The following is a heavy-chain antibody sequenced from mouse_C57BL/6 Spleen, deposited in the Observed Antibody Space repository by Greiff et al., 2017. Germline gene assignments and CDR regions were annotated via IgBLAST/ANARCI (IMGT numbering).Heavy chain of an antibody. CDR3: ARWLLYYAMDY. CDR1: GYTFTSYW. Sequence: QVQLQQPGAELVKPGASVKLSCKASGYTFTSYWMHWVKQRPGQGLEWIGMIHPNSGSTNYNEKFKSKATLTVDKSSSTAYMQLSSLTSEDSAVYYCARWLLYYAMDYWGQGTSVTVSS. V-gene: IGHV1-64*01. CDR2: IHPNSGST. D-gene: IGHD2-3*01. J-gene: IGHJ4*01.